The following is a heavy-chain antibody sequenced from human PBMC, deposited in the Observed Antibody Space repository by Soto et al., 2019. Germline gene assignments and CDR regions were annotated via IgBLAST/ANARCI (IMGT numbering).Heavy chain of an antibody. V-gene: IGHV3-48*02. D-gene: IGHD3-22*01. CDR1: GFTFSSYS. CDR3: ARDRPRYYYDSSGSNYYYGMDV. J-gene: IGHJ6*02. Sequence: EVQLVESGGGLVQPGGSLRLSCAASGFTFSSYSMNWVRQAPGKGLEWVSYISSSSSTIYYADSVKGRFTISRDNAKNSLYLQMNSLRDEDTAVYYCARDRPRYYYDSSGSNYYYGMDVWGQGTTVTVSS. CDR2: ISSSSSTI.